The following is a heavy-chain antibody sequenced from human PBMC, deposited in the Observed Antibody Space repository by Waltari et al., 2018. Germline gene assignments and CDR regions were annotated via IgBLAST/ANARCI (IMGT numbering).Heavy chain of an antibody. D-gene: IGHD3-3*01. CDR3: ARDRSGYDFWSGYEFDY. V-gene: IGHV3-30-3*01. Sequence: QVQLVESGGGVVQPGRSLRLSCAASGFTFSSYAMHWVRQAPGKGLEWVAVISYDGSNKYYADSEKGRFTISRDNSKNTLYLQMNSLRAEDTAVYYCARDRSGYDFWSGYEFDYWGQGTLVTVSS. J-gene: IGHJ4*02. CDR1: GFTFSSYA. CDR2: ISYDGSNK.